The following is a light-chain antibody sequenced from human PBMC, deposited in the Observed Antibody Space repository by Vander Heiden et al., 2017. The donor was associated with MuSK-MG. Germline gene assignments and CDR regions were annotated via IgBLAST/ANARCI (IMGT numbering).Light chain of an antibody. CDR2: KAS. CDR1: QSISSW. J-gene: IGKJ1*01. V-gene: IGKV1-5*03. CDR3: QQDDNYPWT. Sequence: DIQMTQSLSTLSASVGDRVTITCRASQSISSWLAWYQQKPGKAPKLLIYKASSLESGVTSRFSGSGSGTEFTLTISSLQPDDFATYYCQQDDNYPWTFGQGTKVEIK.